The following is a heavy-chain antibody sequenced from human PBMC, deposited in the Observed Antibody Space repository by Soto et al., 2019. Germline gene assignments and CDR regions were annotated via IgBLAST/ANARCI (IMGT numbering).Heavy chain of an antibody. CDR3: ARDVTRTQSCTNGVCYYHYYDMDV. CDR1: GYTFTDYY. V-gene: IGHV1-2*02. CDR2: INSNSGGT. D-gene: IGHD2-8*01. Sequence: ASVKVSCKASGYTFTDYYVHWVRQATGQGLEWMGWINSNSGGTKTAQKFQGRVTVTRNTSISTAYMDISRLRSDDTAVYYCARDVTRTQSCTNGVCYYHYYDMDVWGQGTMVTVSS. J-gene: IGHJ6*02.